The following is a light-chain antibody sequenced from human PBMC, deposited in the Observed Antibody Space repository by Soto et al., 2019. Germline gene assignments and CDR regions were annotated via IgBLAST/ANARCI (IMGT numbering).Light chain of an antibody. CDR1: QSISSW. J-gene: IGKJ4*01. CDR3: QQYNSYPLT. CDR2: DAS. V-gene: IGKV1-5*01. Sequence: DIQMTQSPSPLTASVGDRVTITCRASQSISSWLAWYQQKPGKAPKLLIYDASSLESGVPSRFSGSGSGTEFTLTICSLQPDDFATYYGQQYNSYPLTFGGGTKVEIK.